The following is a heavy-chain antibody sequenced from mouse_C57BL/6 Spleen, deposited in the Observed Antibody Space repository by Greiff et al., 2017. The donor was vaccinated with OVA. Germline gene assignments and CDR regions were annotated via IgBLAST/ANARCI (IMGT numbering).Heavy chain of an antibody. V-gene: IGHV5-6*02. D-gene: IGHD2-4*01. CDR3: ARDDYDFAY. CDR1: GFTFSSYG. Sequence: EVKLVESGGDLVKPGGSLKLSCAASGFTFSSYGMSWVRQTPDKRLEWVATISSGGSYTYSPDSVKGRFTISRDNAKNTLYLQMSSLKSEDTAMYYCARDDYDFAYWGQGTLVTVSA. CDR2: ISSGGSYT. J-gene: IGHJ3*01.